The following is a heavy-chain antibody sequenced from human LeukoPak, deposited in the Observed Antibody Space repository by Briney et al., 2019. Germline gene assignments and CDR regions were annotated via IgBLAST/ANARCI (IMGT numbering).Heavy chain of an antibody. CDR3: ARVARRYYYMDV. CDR2: IYYSGST. CDR1: GGSISSSSYY. Sequence: SETLSLTCTVSGGSISSSSYYWGWIRQPPGKGLEWIGSIYYSGSTYYNPSPKSRVTISVDTSKNQFSLKLSSVTAADTAVYYCARVARRYYYMDVWGKGTTVTVSS. J-gene: IGHJ6*03. V-gene: IGHV4-39*07.